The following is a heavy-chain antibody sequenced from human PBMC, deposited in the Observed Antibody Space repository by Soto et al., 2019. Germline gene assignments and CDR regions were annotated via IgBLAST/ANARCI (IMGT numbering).Heavy chain of an antibody. CDR1: GFSLSTTGVG. D-gene: IGHD3-10*01. Sequence: QITLKESGPTLVRPTQTLTLTCTFSGFSLSTTGVGVGWIRQPPGKALEWLALIYWDDDKRYSPSLKSRLTISRDTSKNEVILKMTNMDPVDTATYYCAQRFRAYGLGRERANYFDAWGQGTLVTVSS. J-gene: IGHJ5*02. CDR2: IYWDDDK. V-gene: IGHV2-5*02. CDR3: AQRFRAYGLGRERANYFDA.